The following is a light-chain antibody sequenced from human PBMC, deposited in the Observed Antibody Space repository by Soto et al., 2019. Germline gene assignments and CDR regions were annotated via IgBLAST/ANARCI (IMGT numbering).Light chain of an antibody. V-gene: IGKV3-15*01. CDR3: QQYNNWPLP. Sequence: ELIMMQSPAPPSLAPAQKDTLSSTASQSVSSNLAWYQQKPGQAPRLLIYGASTRATGIPARFSGSGSGTEFTLTISSLQSEDFAVYYCQQYNNWPLPFGQGTKV. J-gene: IGKJ1*01. CDR2: GAS. CDR1: QSVSSN.